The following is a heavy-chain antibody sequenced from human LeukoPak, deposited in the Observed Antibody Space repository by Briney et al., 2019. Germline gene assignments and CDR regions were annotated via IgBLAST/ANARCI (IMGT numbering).Heavy chain of an antibody. CDR1: GYTFTGYY. J-gene: IGHJ4*02. CDR2: INPSGGST. V-gene: IGHV1-46*01. D-gene: IGHD5-12*01. Sequence: ASVKVSCKASGYTFTGYYMHWVRQAPGQGLEWMGIINPSGGSTSYAQKFQGRVTMTRDTSTSTVYMELSSLRSEDTAVYYCATTRKGVATTLDYWGQGTLVTVSS. CDR3: ATTRKGVATTLDY.